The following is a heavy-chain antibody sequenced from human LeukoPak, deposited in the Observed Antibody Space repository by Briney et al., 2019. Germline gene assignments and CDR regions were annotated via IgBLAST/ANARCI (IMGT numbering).Heavy chain of an antibody. CDR2: INHSGST. CDR3: ASRRGHY. CDR1: GGSFSGYY. J-gene: IGHJ4*02. Sequence: SETLSLTCAVYGGSFSGYYWSWIRQPAGKGLEWIGEINHSGSTNYNPSLKSRVTISVDTSKNQFSLKLSSVTAADTAVYYCASRRGHYWGQGTLVTVSS. V-gene: IGHV4-34*01.